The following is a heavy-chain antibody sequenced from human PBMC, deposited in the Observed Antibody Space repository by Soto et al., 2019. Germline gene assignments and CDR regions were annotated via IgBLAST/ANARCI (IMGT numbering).Heavy chain of an antibody. V-gene: IGHV5-10-1*01. Sequence: GESLKISCKVSGYSFTSYWISWVRQMPGKGLEWMGRIDPSDSYTNYSPSFQGHVTISVDKSISTAYLQWSSLKASDTAMYYFASATPSRGYYYGVDVWGQGTTVTVSS. CDR2: IDPSDSYT. CDR3: ASATPSRGYYYGVDV. D-gene: IGHD1-26*01. CDR1: GYSFTSYW. J-gene: IGHJ6*02.